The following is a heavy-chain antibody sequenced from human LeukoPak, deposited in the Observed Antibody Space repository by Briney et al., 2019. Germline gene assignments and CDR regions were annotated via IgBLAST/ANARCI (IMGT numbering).Heavy chain of an antibody. D-gene: IGHD6-19*01. V-gene: IGHV1-18*01. CDR3: ARVHLEAVAGTEDY. J-gene: IGHJ4*02. CDR1: GYTFTSYG. CDR2: MSAYNGNT. Sequence: ASVKVSCMASGYTFTSYGISWVRQAPGQGLEWMGWMSAYNGNTNYAQKLQGRVTMTTDTSTSTAYMELRSLRSDDTAVYYCARVHLEAVAGTEDYWGQGTLVTVSS.